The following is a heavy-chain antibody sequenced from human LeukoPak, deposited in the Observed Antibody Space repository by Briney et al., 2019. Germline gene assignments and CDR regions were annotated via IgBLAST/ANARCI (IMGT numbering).Heavy chain of an antibody. CDR3: AKDMDSSGPHNPLFQH. V-gene: IGHV3-9*01. J-gene: IGHJ1*01. CDR2: ISWNSGSI. D-gene: IGHD3-22*01. Sequence: GRSLRLSCAAFGFTFDDYAMHWVRQAPGKGLEWVSGISWNSGSIGYADSVKGRFTISRDNAKNSLYLQMNSVRAEDTALYYCAKDMDSSGPHNPLFQHWGQGTLVTVSS. CDR1: GFTFDDYA.